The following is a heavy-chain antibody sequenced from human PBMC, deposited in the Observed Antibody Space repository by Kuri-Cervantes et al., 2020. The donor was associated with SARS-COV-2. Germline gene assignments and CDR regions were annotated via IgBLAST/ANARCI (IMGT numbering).Heavy chain of an antibody. J-gene: IGHJ3*01. Sequence: GESLKISCAVSGFTFSNYAMHWARQAPGKGLEWVAVISDDGSNKFYADSVKGRFTISRDNSKNTLYLQMNSLRAEDTAVYYCARGCAWELLCAFDFWGQGTLVTVSS. CDR3: ARGCAWELLCAFDF. D-gene: IGHD1-26*01. CDR2: ISDDGSNK. V-gene: IGHV3-30-3*01. CDR1: GFTFSNYA.